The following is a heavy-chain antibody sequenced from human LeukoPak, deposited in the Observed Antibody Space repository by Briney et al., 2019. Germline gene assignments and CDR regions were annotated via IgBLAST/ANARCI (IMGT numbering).Heavy chain of an antibody. CDR2: IYYRGSS. J-gene: IGHJ6*02. CDR3: ARTFYGSGNYYYYGMDV. D-gene: IGHD3-10*01. CDR1: GCSISSYY. V-gene: IGHV4-59*08. Sequence: PSETLSLTCTVSGCSISSYYWSWILHPPGQGLEWGGYIYYRGSSNYNPSLKRQVTISVATSKTQFSLKLSSVTAADTAVSYCARTFYGSGNYYYYGMDVWGQGTTVTVSS.